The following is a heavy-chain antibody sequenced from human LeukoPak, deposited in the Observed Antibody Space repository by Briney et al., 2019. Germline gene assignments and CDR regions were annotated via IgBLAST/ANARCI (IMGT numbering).Heavy chain of an antibody. J-gene: IGHJ4*02. CDR3: ATDHIAVAGNTDY. CDR2: FDPEDGET. Sequence: ASVKVSCKVSGYTLTELSMHWVRQAPGKGLEWMGGFDPEDGETIYAQKFQGRVTMTVDTSTDTAYMELSSLRSEDTAVYYCATDHIAVAGNTDYWGQGTLVTVSS. CDR1: GYTLTELS. V-gene: IGHV1-24*01. D-gene: IGHD6-19*01.